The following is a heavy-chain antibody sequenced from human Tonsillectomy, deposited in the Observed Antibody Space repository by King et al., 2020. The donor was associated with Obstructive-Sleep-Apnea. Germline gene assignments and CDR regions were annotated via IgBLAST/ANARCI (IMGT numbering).Heavy chain of an antibody. J-gene: IGHJ4*02. CDR2: ISYSGST. Sequence: VQLQESGPGLVKSSETLSLICDVSGGSISPYYWSWIRQSPGKGLEWIGYISYSGSTNYNPSLKSRVTISIDNSKNQFSLKLSSVTAADTAVYYCARSGRSSSGLFDSWGQGSLGTVSS. V-gene: IGHV4-59*01. CDR1: GGSISPYY. CDR3: ARSGRSSSGLFDS. D-gene: IGHD6-6*01.